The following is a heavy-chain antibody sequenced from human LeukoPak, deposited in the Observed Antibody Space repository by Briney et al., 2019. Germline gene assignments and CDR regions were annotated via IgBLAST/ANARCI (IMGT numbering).Heavy chain of an antibody. CDR1: GFTFDDYA. CDR2: ISWNSGSI. V-gene: IGHV3-9*01. J-gene: IGHJ4*02. D-gene: IGHD2-2*01. CDR3: AKDMQYLPSVLGY. Sequence: QPGRSLRLSCAASGFTFDDYAMHWVRQAPGKGLDWVSGISWNSGSIGYADSVKGRFTISRDNAKNSLYLQMNSLRAEDTALYYCAKDMQYLPSVLGYWGQGTLVTVSS.